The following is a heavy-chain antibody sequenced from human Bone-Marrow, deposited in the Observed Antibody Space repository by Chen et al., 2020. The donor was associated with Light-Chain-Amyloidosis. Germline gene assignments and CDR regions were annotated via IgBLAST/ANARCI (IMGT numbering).Heavy chain of an antibody. J-gene: IGHJ5*02. V-gene: IGHV4-38-2*02. Sequence: QVQLQESGPGLVKPSETLSLTCAVSGYSISSGYYWGWIRQPPGKGLEWIGSIYHSGSTYYNPSLKSRVTISVDTSKNQFSLKLSSVPAADTAVYYCARDVPLRYFDWLLSPHWFDPWGQGTLVTVSS. D-gene: IGHD3-9*01. CDR2: IYHSGST. CDR1: GYSISSGYY. CDR3: ARDVPLRYFDWLLSPHWFDP.